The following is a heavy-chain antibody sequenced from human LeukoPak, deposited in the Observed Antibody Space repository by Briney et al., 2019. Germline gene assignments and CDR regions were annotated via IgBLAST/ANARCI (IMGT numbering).Heavy chain of an antibody. CDR1: GFTFDDYA. CDR3: AKDLRQLDAY. J-gene: IGHJ4*02. D-gene: IGHD6-13*01. V-gene: IGHV3-9*01. Sequence: GKSLRLSCAASGFTFDDYAMHWVRQAPGKGLEWVSGISWNSGSIGYADSVKGRFTISRDNAKNSLYLQMNSLRAEDTALYYCAKDLRQLDAYWGQGTLVTVSS. CDR2: ISWNSGSI.